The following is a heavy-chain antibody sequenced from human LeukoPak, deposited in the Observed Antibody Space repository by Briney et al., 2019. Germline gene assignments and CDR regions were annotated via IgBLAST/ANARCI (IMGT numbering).Heavy chain of an antibody. CDR3: ARGASSGWSPAY. Sequence: ASVKVSCKASGYTFTGYYMHWARQAPGQGLEWMGWINPNSGGTNYAQKFQGRVTMTRDTSISTAYMELSRLRSDDTAVYYCARGASSGWSPAYWGQGTLVTVSS. CDR2: INPNSGGT. D-gene: IGHD6-19*01. CDR1: GYTFTGYY. J-gene: IGHJ4*02. V-gene: IGHV1-2*02.